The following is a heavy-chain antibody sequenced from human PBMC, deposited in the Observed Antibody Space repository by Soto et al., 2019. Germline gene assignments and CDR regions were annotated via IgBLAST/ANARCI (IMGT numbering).Heavy chain of an antibody. Sequence: EVQLLESGGGLVHYGGSLRLSCAASGFTFSSYAMTWVRQAPGKGLEWVSSISASGYSTFYADSVKGRFTISRDNSKNTLFLRMNTLRAEDTAVYYCAKGRVAPALQDHYYYMDVWGTGTTVTVSS. D-gene: IGHD2-15*01. CDR1: GFTFSSYA. CDR3: AKGRVAPALQDHYYYMDV. V-gene: IGHV3-23*01. CDR2: ISASGYST. J-gene: IGHJ6*03.